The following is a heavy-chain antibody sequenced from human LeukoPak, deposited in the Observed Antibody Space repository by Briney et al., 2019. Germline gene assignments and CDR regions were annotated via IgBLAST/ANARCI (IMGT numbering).Heavy chain of an antibody. D-gene: IGHD2-2*01. Sequence: ASVKVSCKASGYTFTSYDINWVRQATGQELEWMGWMNPNSGNTGYAQKFQGRVTMTRNTSISTAYMELSSLRSEDTAVYYCARGRGGYCSSTSCSNWFDPWGQGTLVTVSS. CDR2: MNPNSGNT. V-gene: IGHV1-8*01. CDR1: GYTFTSYD. J-gene: IGHJ5*02. CDR3: ARGRGGYCSSTSCSNWFDP.